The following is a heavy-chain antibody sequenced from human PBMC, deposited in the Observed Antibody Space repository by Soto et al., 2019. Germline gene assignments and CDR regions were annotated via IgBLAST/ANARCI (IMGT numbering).Heavy chain of an antibody. V-gene: IGHV6-1*01. CDR2: TYYRSKWYN. CDR1: GDSVSSNSAA. D-gene: IGHD2-8*01. CDR3: ARDCTNGVCYPSYHYGMDV. Sequence: SQTLSLTCAISGDSVSSNSAAWNWIRQSPSRGLEWLGRTYYRSKWYNDYAVSVESRITINPDTSKNQFSLQLNSVTPEDTAVYYCARDCTNGVCYPSYHYGMDVWGQGTTVTVSS. J-gene: IGHJ6*02.